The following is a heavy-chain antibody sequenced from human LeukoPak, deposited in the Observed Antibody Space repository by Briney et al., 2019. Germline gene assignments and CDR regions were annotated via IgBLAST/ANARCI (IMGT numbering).Heavy chain of an antibody. CDR1: GFTVNTNY. CDR3: ARVTVTMLVQYFDL. Sequence: GGSLRLSCAASGFTVNTNYMSWVRQAPGKGLEWVSLFYSGGTTDYADSVKGRFTISRDNSKNTLFLQMNSLRAEDTAVYYCARVTVTMLVQYFDLWGQGTLVTVSS. J-gene: IGHJ4*02. CDR2: FYSGGTT. D-gene: IGHD3-22*01. V-gene: IGHV3-66*01.